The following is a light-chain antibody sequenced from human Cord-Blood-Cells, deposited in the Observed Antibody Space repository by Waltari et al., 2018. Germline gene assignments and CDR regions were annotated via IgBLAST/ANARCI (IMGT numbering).Light chain of an antibody. J-gene: IGKJ1*01. Sequence: VVMTPSPPSLPVLGGKPASNSYRSRQGLVYSKGNTYFTWFQQKPGQSPRLLIYKVSNRESGVPDRFSGSGSGTDFTLKISSVEAEDVGVYYCQQDKGWPWTFGQGTKVEIK. CDR1: QGLVYSKGNTY. V-gene: IGKV2-30*01. CDR2: KVS. CDR3: QQDKGWPWT.